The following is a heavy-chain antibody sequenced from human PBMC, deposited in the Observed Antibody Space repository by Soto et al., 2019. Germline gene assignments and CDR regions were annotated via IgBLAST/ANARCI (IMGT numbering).Heavy chain of an antibody. CDR3: ARSRGDILTGYIEDFDY. V-gene: IGHV4-31*03. Sequence: QVQLQESGPGLVKPSQTLSLTCTVSGGSISSGGYYWSWIRQHPGKGLEWIGYIYYSGSTYYNPSLKSRVTISVDTSKNQFSLKLSSVTAADTAVYYCARSRGDILTGYIEDFDYWGQGTLVTVSS. CDR1: GGSISSGGYY. CDR2: IYYSGST. J-gene: IGHJ4*02. D-gene: IGHD3-9*01.